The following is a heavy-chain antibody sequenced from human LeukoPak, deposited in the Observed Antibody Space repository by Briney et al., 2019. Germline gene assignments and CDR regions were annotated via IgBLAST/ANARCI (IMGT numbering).Heavy chain of an antibody. CDR3: ARVRYSSSHMDV. CDR1: GGTFSSYA. V-gene: IGHV1-18*01. Sequence: ASVKVSCKASGGTFSSYAISWVRQAPGQGLEWMGWISAYNGNTNYAQKLQGRVTMTTDTSTSTAYMELRSLRSDDTAVYYCARVRYSSSHMDVWGKGTTVTVSS. J-gene: IGHJ6*03. D-gene: IGHD6-6*01. CDR2: ISAYNGNT.